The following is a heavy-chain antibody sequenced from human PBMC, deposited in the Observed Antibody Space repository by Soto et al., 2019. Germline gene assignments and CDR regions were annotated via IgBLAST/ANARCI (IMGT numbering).Heavy chain of an antibody. CDR3: AKEPHSSGYGSYFDY. D-gene: IGHD3-22*01. Sequence: PGGSLRLSCAASGFTFSSYGMHWVRQAPGKGLEWVAVISKDGSTKYDADSVKGRFTISRDNSKNTLYLQMNSLRAEDTAVYYCAKEPHSSGYGSYFDYWGQGTLVTVSS. V-gene: IGHV3-30*18. J-gene: IGHJ4*02. CDR1: GFTFSSYG. CDR2: ISKDGSTK.